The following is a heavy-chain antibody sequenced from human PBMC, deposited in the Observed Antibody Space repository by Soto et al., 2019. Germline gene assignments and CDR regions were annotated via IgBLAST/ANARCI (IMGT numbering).Heavy chain of an antibody. CDR3: AKDRAGGAFDI. D-gene: IGHD3-16*01. CDR2: ISAVGTTI. Sequence: QVQLVESGGGLVKPGGSLRLSCAASGFTFSDYYMNWIRQTPGKGLEWISYISAVGTTIYYVDSVKGRFTISRDNTKNSLYVQMNSLRAEDTAVYYCAKDRAGGAFDIWGPGTMVTVSS. V-gene: IGHV3-11*01. J-gene: IGHJ3*02. CDR1: GFTFSDYY.